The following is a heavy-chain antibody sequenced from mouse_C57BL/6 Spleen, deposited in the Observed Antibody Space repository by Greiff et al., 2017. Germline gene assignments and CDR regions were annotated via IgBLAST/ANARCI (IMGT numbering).Heavy chain of an antibody. CDR2: IDPSDSYT. Sequence: QVQLQQPGAELVMPGASVKLSCKASGYTFTSYWMHWVKQRPGQGLEWIGEIDPSDSYTNYNQKFKGKSTLTVDKSSSTAYMQLSSLTSEDSAVYYCAFFGTGSMDYWGQGTSVTVSS. CDR1: GYTFTSYW. V-gene: IGHV1-69*01. J-gene: IGHJ4*01. D-gene: IGHD2-14*01. CDR3: AFFGTGSMDY.